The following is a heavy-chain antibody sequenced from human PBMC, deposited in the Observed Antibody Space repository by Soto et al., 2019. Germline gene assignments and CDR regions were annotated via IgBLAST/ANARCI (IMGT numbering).Heavy chain of an antibody. CDR2: MQPSTGRT. CDR3: ARGVSAGVDY. J-gene: IGHJ4*02. D-gene: IGHD1-26*01. V-gene: IGHV1-8*01. Sequence: QVQLVQSGAEVREPGASVKVSCKASGYSFTSLVINWVRQTAGQGLEWMGWMQPSTGRTGYAQKFQGRVTMTRDTSINTAYMERTTLTADDTAFYSRARGVSAGVDYWGQGTLVTVSS. CDR1: GYSFTSLV.